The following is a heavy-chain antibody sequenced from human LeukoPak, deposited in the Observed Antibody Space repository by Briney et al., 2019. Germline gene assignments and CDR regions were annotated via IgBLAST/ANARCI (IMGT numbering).Heavy chain of an antibody. V-gene: IGHV3-33*08. Sequence: PGGALRLSCAASGFTFSSHGMNWVRLAPRKGLEWAAIIWYDGSDRYYAESVKGRFTISRDNSKNTLFLQVNSLRADDTAVYYCARVGCTGGSCLAYNYYAMDVWGQGTTVTVSS. CDR3: ARVGCTGGSCLAYNYYAMDV. CDR1: GFTFSSHG. CDR2: IWYDGSDR. D-gene: IGHD2-15*01. J-gene: IGHJ6*02.